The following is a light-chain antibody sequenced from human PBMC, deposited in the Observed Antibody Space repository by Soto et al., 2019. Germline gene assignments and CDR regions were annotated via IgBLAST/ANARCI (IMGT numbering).Light chain of an antibody. Sequence: EIVLTQPPGTLSLSPGERATLSCRASQSVSSNYLAWYQQKPGQAPRLLIYGASSRATGIPDRFSGSGSGTEFTLTISRLEPEDFAVYYCQQYGGSPRTFGQGTKVDIK. CDR2: GAS. J-gene: IGKJ1*01. CDR3: QQYGGSPRT. V-gene: IGKV3-20*01. CDR1: QSVSSNY.